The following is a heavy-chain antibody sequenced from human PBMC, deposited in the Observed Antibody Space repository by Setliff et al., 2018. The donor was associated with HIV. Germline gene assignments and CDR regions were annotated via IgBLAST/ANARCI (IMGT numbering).Heavy chain of an antibody. CDR1: GFTFSNYG. CDR2: IRYDGSNQ. V-gene: IGHV3-30*02. CDR3: AKCGGITCYSASWYFNY. J-gene: IGHJ4*02. Sequence: GGSMRRPCAASGFTFSNYGTQWVSQAQGKGLDWVAFIRYDGSNQYYADSVKSRFTISRDNSKNTFYLQMYSLRAYDTAVYYCAKCGGITCYSASWYFNYWGQGTLVTVSS. D-gene: IGHD2-15*01.